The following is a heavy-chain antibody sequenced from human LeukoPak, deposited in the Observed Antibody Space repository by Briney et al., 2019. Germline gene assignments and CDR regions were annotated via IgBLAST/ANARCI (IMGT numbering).Heavy chain of an antibody. CDR3: AKAQLGDGYNWLEAFDI. V-gene: IGHV3-23*01. D-gene: IGHD5-24*01. Sequence: ETLSLTCTVSGYSISSGYYWGWIRQPPGKGLEWVSTISGSGGSTYSADSVKGRFTISRDNSKNTLYLQMNSLRAEDTAVYYCAKAQLGDGYNWLEAFDIWGQGTMVTVSS. CDR2: ISGSGGST. CDR1: GYSISSGYY. J-gene: IGHJ3*02.